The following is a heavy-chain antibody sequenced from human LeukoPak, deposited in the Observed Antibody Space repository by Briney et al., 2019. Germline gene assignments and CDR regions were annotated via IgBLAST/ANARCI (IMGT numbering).Heavy chain of an antibody. V-gene: IGHV1-8*01. CDR3: ARALRLRGYSAGY. Sequence: GASVKVSCKASGYTFTSYDINWVRQATGQGLEWMGWMNPNSGNTGYAQKFQGRVTMTRNTSISTAYMELSSLRSEDTAVYYCARALRLRGYSAGYWGQGTLVTVSS. CDR2: MNPNSGNT. D-gene: IGHD5-12*01. J-gene: IGHJ4*02. CDR1: GYTFTSYD.